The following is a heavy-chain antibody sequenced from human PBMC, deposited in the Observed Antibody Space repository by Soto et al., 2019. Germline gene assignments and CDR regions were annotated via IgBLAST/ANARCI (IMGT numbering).Heavy chain of an antibody. V-gene: IGHV4-31*03. CDR1: GGSISSGGYY. Sequence: SETLSLTCTVSGGSISSGGYYWSWIRQHPGKGLEWIGYIYYSGSTYYNPSLKSRVTISVGTSKNQFSLKLSSVTAADTAVYYCARDIVKGYDSSGYYPRGQFDPWGQGTLVTVSS. CDR3: ARDIVKGYDSSGYYPRGQFDP. D-gene: IGHD3-22*01. CDR2: IYYSGST. J-gene: IGHJ5*02.